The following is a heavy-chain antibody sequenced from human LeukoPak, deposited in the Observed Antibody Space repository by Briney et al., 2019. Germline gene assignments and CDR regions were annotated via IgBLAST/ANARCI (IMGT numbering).Heavy chain of an antibody. V-gene: IGHV3-23*01. CDR3: AKGTVDTAMVYYYYYMDV. CDR2: ISGSGGST. D-gene: IGHD5-18*01. CDR1: GFTFSSSA. J-gene: IGHJ6*03. Sequence: GGSLRLSCAASGFTFSSSAMSWVRQAPGKGLEWVSAISGSGGSTYYADSVKGRFTISRDNSKNTLYLQMNSLRAEDTAVYYCAKGTVDTAMVYYYYYMDVWGKGTTVTVSS.